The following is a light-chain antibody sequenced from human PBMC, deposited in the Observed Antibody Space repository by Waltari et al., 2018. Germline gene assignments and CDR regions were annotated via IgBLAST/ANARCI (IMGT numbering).Light chain of an antibody. V-gene: IGLV2-8*01. J-gene: IGLJ3*02. CDR2: EFT. CDR1: SSDVGGYNY. Sequence: QSALTQPPSASGSPGQSVTLSCTGTSSDVGGYNYVSWYQQYPGRAPKLMLYEFTKQPSGVPAGFSGPKSGNTASLTVSGLQADDEADYYCSSYAGSNNYWVFGGGTTLTVL. CDR3: SSYAGSNNYWV.